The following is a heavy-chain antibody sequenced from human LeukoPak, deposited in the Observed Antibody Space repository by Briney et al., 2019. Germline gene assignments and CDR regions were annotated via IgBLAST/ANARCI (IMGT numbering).Heavy chain of an antibody. V-gene: IGHV3-7*01. CDR1: GFTFSSYW. Sequence: GGSLRLSCAASGFTFSSYWMSWVRQAPGKGLEWVANIKQDGSEKYYVDSVKGRFTISRDNAKNSLYLQMNSLRAEDAAVYYCARERITMIVQDAFDIWGQGTMVTVSS. D-gene: IGHD3-22*01. CDR3: ARERITMIVQDAFDI. CDR2: IKQDGSEK. J-gene: IGHJ3*02.